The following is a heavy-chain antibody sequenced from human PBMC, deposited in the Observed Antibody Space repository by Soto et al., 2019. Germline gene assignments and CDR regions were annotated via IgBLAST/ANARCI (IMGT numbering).Heavy chain of an antibody. Sequence: GASVNVSCKAPGYTFTSYGISWVRQAPGQGLEWMGWISVYNGNTNYAQKLQDRVTMTTDTSTSTAYMELRSLRSDDTAVYYCARVPYYYDSSGYSSLYGMDVWGQGTTVTVSS. J-gene: IGHJ6*02. D-gene: IGHD3-22*01. CDR3: ARVPYYYDSSGYSSLYGMDV. CDR2: ISVYNGNT. V-gene: IGHV1-18*01. CDR1: GYTFTSYG.